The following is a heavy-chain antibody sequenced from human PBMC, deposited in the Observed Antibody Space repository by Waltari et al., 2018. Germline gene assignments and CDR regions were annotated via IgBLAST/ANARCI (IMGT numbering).Heavy chain of an antibody. D-gene: IGHD2-15*01. CDR3: ATAVVAATPFWAFDI. Sequence: VQLVESGGGLVQPGRSLRLSCAASGFTFDDYAMHWVRQAPGKGLEWMGGFDPEDGETIYAQKFQGRVTMTEDTSTDTAYMELSSLRSEDTAVYYCATAVVAATPFWAFDIWGQGTMVTVSS. J-gene: IGHJ3*02. CDR1: GFTFDDYA. CDR2: FDPEDGET. V-gene: IGHV1-24*01.